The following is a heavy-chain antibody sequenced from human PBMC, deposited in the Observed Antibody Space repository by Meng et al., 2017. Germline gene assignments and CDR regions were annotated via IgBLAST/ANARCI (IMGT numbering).Heavy chain of an antibody. CDR2: INPSGGST. CDR3: AREQLVEGDAFDI. D-gene: IGHD6-13*01. J-gene: IGHJ3*02. Sequence: ASVHVSRLPSVYTLTSYYMHWVRQAPGQGLEWMGIINPSGGSTSYAQKFQGRVTMTRDTSTSTVYMELSSLRSEDTAVYYCAREQLVEGDAFDIWGQGTMVTVSS. V-gene: IGHV1-46*01. CDR1: VYTLTSYY.